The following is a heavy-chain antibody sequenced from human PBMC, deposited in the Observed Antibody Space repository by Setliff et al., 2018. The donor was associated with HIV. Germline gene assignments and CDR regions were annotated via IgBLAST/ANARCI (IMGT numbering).Heavy chain of an antibody. J-gene: IGHJ4*02. Sequence: PSETLSLTCAVYGGSFSGYYWSWIRQPPGKGLEWIGEINHSGSTNYNPSLKSRVTISVDTSKNQFSLKLSSVTAADTAVYYCARGRRYSYGSRFDYWGQGTLVTVSS. CDR3: ARGRRYSYGSRFDY. D-gene: IGHD5-18*01. CDR1: GGSFSGYY. CDR2: INHSGST. V-gene: IGHV4-34*01.